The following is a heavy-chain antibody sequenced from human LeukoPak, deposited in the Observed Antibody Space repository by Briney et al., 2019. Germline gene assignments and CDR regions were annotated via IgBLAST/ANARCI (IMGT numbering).Heavy chain of an antibody. CDR3: AREGLSARWAMSGVDY. Sequence: GGSLRLSCAASGFTFSSYSMNWVRQAPGKGLEWVSSISSSSSYIYYADSVKGRFTISRDNAKNSLYLQMDSLRAEDTAVYCCAREGLSARWAMSGVDYWGQGTLVTVSS. D-gene: IGHD5-24*01. CDR1: GFTFSSYS. CDR2: ISSSSSYI. J-gene: IGHJ4*02. V-gene: IGHV3-21*01.